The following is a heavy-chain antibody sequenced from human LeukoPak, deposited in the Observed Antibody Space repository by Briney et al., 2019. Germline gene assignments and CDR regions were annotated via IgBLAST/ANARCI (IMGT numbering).Heavy chain of an antibody. V-gene: IGHV4-34*01. CDR1: GGSFSGYY. Sequence: SETLSLTCAVYGGSFSGYYWSWIRQPPGKGLEWIGEINHSGSTNYNPSLKSRVTISVDTSKNQFSLKLSSVTAADTAVYYCARAGGYYDFWSVPPWYFDYWGQGTLVTVSS. CDR3: ARAGGYYDFWSVPPWYFDY. J-gene: IGHJ4*02. CDR2: INHSGST. D-gene: IGHD3-3*01.